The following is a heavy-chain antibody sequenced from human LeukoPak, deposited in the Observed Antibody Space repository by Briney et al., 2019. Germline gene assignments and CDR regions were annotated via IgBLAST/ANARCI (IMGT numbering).Heavy chain of an antibody. CDR1: RFTFSSYG. Sequence: GGSLRLSCAASRFTFSSYGMHWVRQAPGKGLEWVAFIRYDGSNKYYADSVKGRFTISRDNSKNTLYLQMNSLRAEDTAVYYCARGRREIGVEYISALGMYMYVWGKGTTVTVSS. J-gene: IGHJ6*03. D-gene: IGHD6-6*01. CDR2: IRYDGSNK. V-gene: IGHV3-30*02. CDR3: ARGRREIGVEYISALGMYMYV.